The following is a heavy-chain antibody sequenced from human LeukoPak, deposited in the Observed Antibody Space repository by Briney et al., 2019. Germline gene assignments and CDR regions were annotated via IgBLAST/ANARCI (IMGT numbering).Heavy chain of an antibody. CDR3: ARDSKVEEAYSSTWSRYYYYYMDV. D-gene: IGHD6-13*01. CDR2: INPNSGGT. CDR1: GYTFTYYY. V-gene: IGHV1-2*02. Sequence: ASVKVSCKASGYTFTYYYMHWVRQAPGQGNEWMGWINPNSGGTNYAQKFQGRVTMTWDTSNSKDYMELSRQRCEETAGEYCARDSKVEEAYSSTWSRYYYYYMDVWGKGTTVTVSS. J-gene: IGHJ6*03.